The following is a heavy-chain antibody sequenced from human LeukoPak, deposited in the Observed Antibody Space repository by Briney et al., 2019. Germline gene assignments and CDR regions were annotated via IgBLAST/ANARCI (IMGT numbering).Heavy chain of an antibody. Sequence: GTLRLSCAASGFTFNDYYMSWIRQAPGKGLEWLSYINIGGTNTHYADSVKGRFTISRDNAKKSLYLEMNNLRAEDTAVYYCATDGAGFDTWGQGVLVTVSS. CDR3: ATDGAGFDT. CDR2: INIGGTNT. J-gene: IGHJ5*02. CDR1: GFTFNDYY. V-gene: IGHV3-11*01.